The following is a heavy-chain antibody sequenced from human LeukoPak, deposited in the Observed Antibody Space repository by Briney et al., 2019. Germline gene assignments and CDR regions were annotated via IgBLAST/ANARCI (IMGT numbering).Heavy chain of an antibody. CDR3: AKSGLNRFDY. V-gene: IGHV3-7*03. Sequence: PGGSLRLSCAASGFTFSSDWMIWVRQAPGKGLEWVANIKPDEGEKYYVDSVKGRFTVSRDNAKNSLYLQMNSLRAEDTAVYYCAKSGLNRFDYWGQGTLVTVSS. D-gene: IGHD2-15*01. J-gene: IGHJ4*02. CDR1: GFTFSSDW. CDR2: IKPDEGEK.